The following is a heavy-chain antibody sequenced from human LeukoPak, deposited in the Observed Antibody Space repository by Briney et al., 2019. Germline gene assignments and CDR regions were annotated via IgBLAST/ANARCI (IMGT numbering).Heavy chain of an antibody. D-gene: IGHD4-11*01. CDR3: ARDLPYSNSNTNWFDP. CDR1: GFTFSSYS. Sequence: PGGSLRLSCAASGFTFSSYSMNWVRQAPGKGLEWVSSISSSSSYIYYADSVKGRFTISRDNAKNSLYLQMNSLRAEDTAVYYCARDLPYSNSNTNWFDPWGQGTLVNVSS. CDR2: ISSSSSYI. J-gene: IGHJ5*02. V-gene: IGHV3-21*01.